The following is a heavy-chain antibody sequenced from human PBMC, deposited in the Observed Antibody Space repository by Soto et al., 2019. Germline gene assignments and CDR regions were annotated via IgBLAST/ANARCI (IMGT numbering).Heavy chain of an antibody. CDR3: ARSPLSYDYVRQTWREVGDSFDV. CDR1: NSSLGAFH. D-gene: IGHD3-10*02. CDR2: LIHGGST. Sequence: SETLSLTCAIYNSSLGAFHWTWIRQPPGKGLEWIGELIHGGSTNYNPSLKSRVTFSLDTSENQFSLHVMSVTAADTAVYYCARSPLSYDYVRQTWREVGDSFDVWGRGTSVTVSS. V-gene: IGHV4-34*12. J-gene: IGHJ3*01.